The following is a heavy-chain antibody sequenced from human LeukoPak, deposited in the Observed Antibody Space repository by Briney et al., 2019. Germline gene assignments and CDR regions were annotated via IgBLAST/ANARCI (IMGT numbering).Heavy chain of an antibody. V-gene: IGHV3-30-3*01. Sequence: PGGSLRLSCAASGFTFSSYAMHWVRQAPGKGLEWVAVISYDGSNKYYADSVKGRFTISRDNSKSTLYLQMNSLRAEDTAVYYCARAAHDIPIIDLDYWGQGTLVTVSS. CDR1: GFTFSSYA. J-gene: IGHJ4*02. CDR2: ISYDGSNK. D-gene: IGHD3-9*01. CDR3: ARAAHDIPIIDLDY.